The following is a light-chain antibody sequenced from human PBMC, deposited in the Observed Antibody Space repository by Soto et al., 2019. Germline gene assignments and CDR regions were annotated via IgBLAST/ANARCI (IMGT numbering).Light chain of an antibody. CDR3: QQYSTYTPRT. CDR1: QSISIW. J-gene: IGKJ1*01. CDR2: KAS. Sequence: DIHMTQSPSTRSASVGDRVTISCRASQSISIWLAWYQQKPGKAPKILIYKASSLESGVPSRFSGSGSGTEFTLTISSLQPDDFATYYCQQYSTYTPRTFGQGTKVDI. V-gene: IGKV1-5*03.